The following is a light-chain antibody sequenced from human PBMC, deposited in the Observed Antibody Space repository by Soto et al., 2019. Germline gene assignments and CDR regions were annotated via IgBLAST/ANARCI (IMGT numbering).Light chain of an antibody. CDR2: DVS. J-gene: IGLJ3*02. CDR1: SSDVGAYKF. V-gene: IGLV2-11*01. Sequence: QSALTQPRSVSGSPGQSVTISCTGTSSDVGAYKFVFWYQHHPGKAPKLIIYDVSRWPSGVPGRFSGSKSGNTASLTISGLQPEDEADYYCCSYAGSYTLVFGGGTKLTVL. CDR3: CSYAGSYTLV.